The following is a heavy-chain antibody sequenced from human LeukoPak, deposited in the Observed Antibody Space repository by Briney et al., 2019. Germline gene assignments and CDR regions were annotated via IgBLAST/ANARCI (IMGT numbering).Heavy chain of an antibody. V-gene: IGHV3-11*04. CDR3: ARKAVAFDY. J-gene: IGHJ4*02. CDR2: ISNSGSTI. D-gene: IGHD6-19*01. CDR1: GFTFSDYY. Sequence: GGSPRLSCAASGFTFSDYYMSWIRQAPGKGLEWVSYISNSGSTIDYADSVKGRFTISRDNAKNSLYLQMNSLRAEDTAAYYCARKAVAFDYWGQGTLVTVSS.